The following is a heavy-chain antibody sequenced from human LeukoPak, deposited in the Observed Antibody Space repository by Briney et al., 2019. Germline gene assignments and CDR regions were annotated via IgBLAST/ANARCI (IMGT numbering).Heavy chain of an antibody. J-gene: IGHJ4*02. CDR1: GFTFSPYG. V-gene: IGHV3-30*02. D-gene: IGHD3/OR15-3a*01. CDR3: ANAVHPYDSWTYYFDY. Sequence: GGSLRLSCLCCGFTFSPYGMHWVRQAAGKGLEWVAFIRHDGSNEYYADSVKGRFTVSRDNSKNTLFLQMNSLRVEEMAVYYIANAVHPYDSWTYYFDYWGRGTLVTVSS. CDR2: IRHDGSNE.